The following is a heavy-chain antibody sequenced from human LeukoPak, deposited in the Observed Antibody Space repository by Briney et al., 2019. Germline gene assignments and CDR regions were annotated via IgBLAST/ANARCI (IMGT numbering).Heavy chain of an antibody. CDR3: AKDVRGHRRPLDY. V-gene: IGHV3-23*01. CDR1: GFTFNRFA. D-gene: IGHD5-18*01. J-gene: IGHJ4*02. CDR2: ISGSGSST. Sequence: GGSLRLSCVASGFTFNRFAMNWVRQAPGKGLEWVSGISGSGSSTYYAESVKGRSTISRDNSKNTLFLQMDSLRAEDTAVYYCAKDVRGHRRPLDYWGQGTLVTVSS.